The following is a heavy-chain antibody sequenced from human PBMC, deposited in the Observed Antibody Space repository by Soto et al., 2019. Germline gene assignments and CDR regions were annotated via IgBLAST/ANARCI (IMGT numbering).Heavy chain of an antibody. J-gene: IGHJ5*02. CDR2: IIPIFGTT. D-gene: IGHD3-10*01. CDR3: ARSYGSGTYGSLDP. V-gene: IGHV1-69*01. Sequence: QIQLVQSGAEVKKPGSSVKISCKASGGTFSSYAINWVRQAPGQGLEWMGGIIPIFGTTNYAQKFQGRVTVTADGSTTTAYMVLNSLRSEDTAMYYCARSYGSGTYGSLDPWGQGTLVTVSS. CDR1: GGTFSSYA.